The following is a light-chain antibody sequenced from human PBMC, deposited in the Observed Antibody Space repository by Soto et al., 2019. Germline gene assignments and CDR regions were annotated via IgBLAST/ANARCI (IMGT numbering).Light chain of an antibody. V-gene: IGKV3-15*01. CDR2: GAS. J-gene: IGKJ1*01. CDR1: PSVSSS. CDR3: QQYNNWWP. Sequence: EIVMTQSPATLSVSPGERATLSCMARPSVSSSLAWYQQKPGQAPRLLIYGASTRATGIPARFSGSGSVTEFPLTISSLQSEAFAVYDCQQYNNWWPFGQGTKVEIK.